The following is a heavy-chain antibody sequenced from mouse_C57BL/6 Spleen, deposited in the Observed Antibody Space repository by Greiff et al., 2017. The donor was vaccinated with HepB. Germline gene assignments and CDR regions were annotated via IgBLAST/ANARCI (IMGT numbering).Heavy chain of an antibody. CDR1: GYSITSGYY. D-gene: IGHD1-1*01. CDR3: ARGYGTLAY. J-gene: IGHJ3*01. V-gene: IGHV3-6*01. CDR2: ISYDGSN. Sequence: DVKLQESGPGLVKPSQSLSLTCSVTGYSITSGYYWNWIRQFPGNKLEWMGYISYDGSNNYNPSLKNRISITRDTSKNQFFLKLNSVTTEDTATYYCARGYGTLAYWGQGTLVTVSA.